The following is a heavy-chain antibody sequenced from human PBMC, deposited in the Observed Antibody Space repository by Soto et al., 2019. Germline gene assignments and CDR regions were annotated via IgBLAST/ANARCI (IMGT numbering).Heavy chain of an antibody. CDR3: ARDLSYYSSSWYPFDY. CDR1: GYIFTSYA. V-gene: IGHV1-3*01. CDR2: INAGKGNT. J-gene: IGHJ4*02. D-gene: IGHD6-13*01. Sequence: GXSVKVSCKASGYIFTSYALHWVRQAPGQRLEWMGWINAGKGNTKYSQKFQGRVTITRDTSASTAYMELRSLRSDDTAVYYCARDLSYYSSSWYPFDYWGQGTLVTGSS.